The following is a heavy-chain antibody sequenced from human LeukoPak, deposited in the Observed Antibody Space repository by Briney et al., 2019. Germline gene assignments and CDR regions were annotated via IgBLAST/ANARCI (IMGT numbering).Heavy chain of an antibody. J-gene: IGHJ4*02. CDR3: ARVQYYYDSSGYYHTFFDY. D-gene: IGHD3-22*01. CDR1: GGSISSSNW. Sequence: PSGTLSLTCAVSGGSISSSNWWSWVRQPPGKGLEWIGEIYHSGSTNYNPSLKSRVTISVDKSKNQFSLKLSSVTAADTAVYYCARVQYYYDSSGYYHTFFDYWGQGTLVTVSS. CDR2: IYHSGST. V-gene: IGHV4-4*02.